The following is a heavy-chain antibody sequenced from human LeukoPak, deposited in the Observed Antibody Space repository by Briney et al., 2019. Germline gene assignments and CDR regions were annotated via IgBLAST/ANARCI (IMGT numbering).Heavy chain of an antibody. CDR2: IYTSGST. D-gene: IGHD3-22*01. CDR3: ARHYYDSSGYYPQGYYYGMDV. Sequence: SSETLSLTCTVSGCSISSYYWSWIRQPAGKGLEWIGRIYTSGSTNYNPSLKSRVTMSVDTSKNQFSLKLSSVTAADTAVYYCARHYYDSSGYYPQGYYYGMDVWGQGTTVTVS. V-gene: IGHV4-4*07. CDR1: GCSISSYY. J-gene: IGHJ6*02.